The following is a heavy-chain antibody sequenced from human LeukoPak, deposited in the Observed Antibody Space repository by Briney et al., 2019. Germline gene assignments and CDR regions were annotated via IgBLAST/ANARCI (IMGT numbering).Heavy chain of an antibody. V-gene: IGHV4-4*07. J-gene: IGHJ3*02. D-gene: IGHD1-1*01. Sequence: KPSETLSLTCTVSGGPISTYYWNWLRQPAGKGLEWIGCIYTSGSTNYNASLKRRVTLFLDTTKNQFSLKLTSITAANTAVYYCARWITTQDTFDIWAQGTMVTVSS. CDR2: IYTSGST. CDR3: ARWITTQDTFDI. CDR1: GGPISTYY.